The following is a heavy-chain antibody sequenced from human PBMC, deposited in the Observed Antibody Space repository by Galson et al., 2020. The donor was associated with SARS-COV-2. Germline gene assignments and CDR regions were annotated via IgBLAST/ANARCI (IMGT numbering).Heavy chain of an antibody. CDR3: ARLEGGGVWGYDFRYFDY. CDR2: IYPGDSDT. CDR1: GYSFTSYW. J-gene: IGHJ4*02. V-gene: IGHV5-51*01. D-gene: IGHD5-12*01. Sequence: GESLKISCKGSGYSFTSYWIGWVRQMPGKGLEWMGIIYPGDSDTRYSPSFQGQVTISADKSISTAYLQWSSLKASDTAMYYCARLEGGGVWGYDFRYFDYWGQGTLVTVSS.